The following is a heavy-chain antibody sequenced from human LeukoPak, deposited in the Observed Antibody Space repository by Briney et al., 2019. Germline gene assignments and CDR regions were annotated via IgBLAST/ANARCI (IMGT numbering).Heavy chain of an antibody. CDR2: INPNSGGT. V-gene: IGHV1-2*02. CDR1: GYTLTGYY. Sequence: ASVKVSCKASGYTLTGYYMHWVRQAPGQGLEWMGWINPNSGGTNYAQKFQGRVTMTRDTSISTAYMELSRLRSDDTAVYYCARDLLYSYGYYYYGMDVWGQGTTVTVSS. CDR3: ARDLLYSYGYYYYGMDV. D-gene: IGHD5-18*01. J-gene: IGHJ6*02.